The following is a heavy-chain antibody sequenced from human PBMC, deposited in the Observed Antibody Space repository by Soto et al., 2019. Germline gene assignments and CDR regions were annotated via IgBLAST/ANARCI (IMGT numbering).Heavy chain of an antibody. CDR3: ARDPCSGGSCYSFFY. J-gene: IGHJ4*02. Sequence: GGSLRLSCAASGFTFSSYAMHWVRQAPGKGLEWVAVISYDGSNKYYADSVKGRFTISRDNSKNTLYLQMNSLRAEDTAVYYCARDPCSGGSCYSFFYWGQGTLVTVSS. V-gene: IGHV3-30-3*01. CDR2: ISYDGSNK. CDR1: GFTFSSYA. D-gene: IGHD2-15*01.